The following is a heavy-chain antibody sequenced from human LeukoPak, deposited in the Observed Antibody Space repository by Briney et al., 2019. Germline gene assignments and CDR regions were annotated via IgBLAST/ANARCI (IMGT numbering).Heavy chain of an antibody. CDR1: GGSFSGYY. CDR3: ARGPNEDAGKDGYNYKDYFDY. J-gene: IGHJ4*02. D-gene: IGHD5-24*01. V-gene: IGHV4-34*01. Sequence: PSETLSLTCAVYGGSFSGYYWSWIRQPPGKGLEWIGEINHSGSTNYNPSLKSRVTISVDTSKNQFSLKLSSVTAADTAVYYCARGPNEDAGKDGYNYKDYFDYWGQGTLVTVSS. CDR2: INHSGST.